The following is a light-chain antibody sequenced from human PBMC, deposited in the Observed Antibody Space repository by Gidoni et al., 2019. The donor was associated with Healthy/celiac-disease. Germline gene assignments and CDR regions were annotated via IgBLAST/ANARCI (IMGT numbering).Light chain of an antibody. Sequence: QSVLTQPPSASGTPGQRVTISCSGSSSNIGSNTVTWYQQLPGTAPKLLIYSNNQRPSGGPDRFAGSKAGTSASLASSGRQSEDEADDYCAAWDDSLNGWVFGGGTKLTVL. CDR1: SSNIGSNT. CDR2: SNN. V-gene: IGLV1-44*01. CDR3: AAWDDSLNGWV. J-gene: IGLJ3*02.